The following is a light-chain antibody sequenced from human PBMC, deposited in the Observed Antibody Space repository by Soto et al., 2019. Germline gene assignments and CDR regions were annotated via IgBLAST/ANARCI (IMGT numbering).Light chain of an antibody. J-gene: IGKJ2*01. CDR3: QQTYSIPYT. Sequence: IQMTQSPLSLSASVGDRVTITCRAGQSIASYLNWCQQKPGKPPNLLVYAASRLQSGVPSRFSGTRSGTNFTLTIGSLQPEDVATYYCQQTYSIPYTFGHGTKLEIK. CDR2: AAS. V-gene: IGKV1-39*01. CDR1: QSIASY.